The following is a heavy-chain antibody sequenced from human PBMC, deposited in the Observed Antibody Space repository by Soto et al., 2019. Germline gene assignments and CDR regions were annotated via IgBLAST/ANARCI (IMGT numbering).Heavy chain of an antibody. J-gene: IGHJ4*02. CDR1: GYTFTSYD. CDR2: MNPNSGNT. D-gene: IGHD3-10*01. CDR3: ARSNTIWFGELLYLD. Sequence: QVQLVQSGAEVKKPGASVKVSCKASGYTFTSYDINWVRQATGQGLEWMGWMNPNSGNTGYAQKFQGRVTMTRNTSISTAYVELSSLRSEDTAVYYCARSNTIWFGELLYLDWGQGTLVTVSS. V-gene: IGHV1-8*01.